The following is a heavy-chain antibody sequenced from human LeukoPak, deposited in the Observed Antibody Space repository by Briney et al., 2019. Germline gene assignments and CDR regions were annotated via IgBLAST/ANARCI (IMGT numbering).Heavy chain of an antibody. Sequence: SETLSLTCAVYGGSFSGYYWSWIRQPPGKGLEWIGYIYYSGSTNYNPSLKSRVTISVDTSKNQFSLKLSSVTAADTAVYYCARDSQGWEPKGAFDIWGQGTMVTVSS. D-gene: IGHD1-26*01. CDR3: ARDSQGWEPKGAFDI. J-gene: IGHJ3*02. V-gene: IGHV4-59*01. CDR1: GGSFSGYY. CDR2: IYYSGST.